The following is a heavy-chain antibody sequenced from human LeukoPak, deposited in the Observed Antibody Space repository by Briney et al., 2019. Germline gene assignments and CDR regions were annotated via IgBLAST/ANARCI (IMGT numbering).Heavy chain of an antibody. CDR1: GYTLTELS. J-gene: IGHJ6*03. CDR3: ARDWGDCSSTSCYNYYMDV. D-gene: IGHD2-2*02. CDR2: FDPEDGET. Sequence: GASVKVSCKVSGYTLTELSMHWVRQAPGKGLEWMGGFDPEDGETIYAQKFQGRVTMTEDTSTDTAYMELSSLRSEDTAVYYCARDWGDCSSTSCYNYYMDVWGKGTTVTVSS. V-gene: IGHV1-24*01.